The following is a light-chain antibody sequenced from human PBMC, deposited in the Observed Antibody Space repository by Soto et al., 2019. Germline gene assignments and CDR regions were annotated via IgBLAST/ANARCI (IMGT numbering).Light chain of an antibody. J-gene: IGLJ2*01. CDR3: LLSYNAARV. CDR1: TGAVTSNHH. CDR2: DTS. Sequence: QAVVTQEPSLTVSPGGTVTLPCGSSTGAVTSNHHPYWFQQKAGQAPRTLIYDTSNKHSWTPARFSGSLLGDKAALTLSGARREDEAEYYCLLSYNAARVFGGGTKLTVL. V-gene: IGLV7-46*01.